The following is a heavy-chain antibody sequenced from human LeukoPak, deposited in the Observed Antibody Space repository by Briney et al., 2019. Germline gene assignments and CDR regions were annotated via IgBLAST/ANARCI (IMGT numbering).Heavy chain of an antibody. D-gene: IGHD2-2*02. CDR2: IRYDGSNK. J-gene: IGHJ5*02. Sequence: GGSLRLSCAASGLTFSSYGMHWVRQAPGKGLEWVAFIRYDGSNKYYADSVKGRFTISRDNSKNTLYLQMNSLRAEDTAVYYCAKPYCSSTSCYTGNWFDPWGQGTLVTVSS. V-gene: IGHV3-30*02. CDR3: AKPYCSSTSCYTGNWFDP. CDR1: GLTFSSYG.